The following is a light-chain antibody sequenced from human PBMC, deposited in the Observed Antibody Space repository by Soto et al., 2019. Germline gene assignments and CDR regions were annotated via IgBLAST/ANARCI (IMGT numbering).Light chain of an antibody. CDR1: QSISSTY. CDR2: GAS. J-gene: IGKJ1*01. V-gene: IGKV3-20*01. Sequence: EIVLTQSPGTLSLSPGERATLSCRASQSISSTYLAWYQQKPGQAPRLLISGASNRATGIPDRFSGSGSGTDFTLTISRLEPQDFAVYYCQQYGSTPVTFGQGTKVEIK. CDR3: QQYGSTPVT.